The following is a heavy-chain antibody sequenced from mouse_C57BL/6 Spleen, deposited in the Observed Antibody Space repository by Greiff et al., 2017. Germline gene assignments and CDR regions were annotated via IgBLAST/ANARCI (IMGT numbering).Heavy chain of an antibody. D-gene: IGHD1-1*01. CDR1: GYTFTDYY. CDR2: INPYNGGT. V-gene: IGHV1-19*01. Sequence: VQLKQSGPVLVKPGASVKMSCKASGYTFTDYYMNWVKQSHGKSLEWIGVINPYNGGTSYNQKFKGKATLTVDKSSSTAYMELNSLTSEDSAVYYCARNYGSSRYAMDYWGQGTSVTVSS. CDR3: ARNYGSSRYAMDY. J-gene: IGHJ4*01.